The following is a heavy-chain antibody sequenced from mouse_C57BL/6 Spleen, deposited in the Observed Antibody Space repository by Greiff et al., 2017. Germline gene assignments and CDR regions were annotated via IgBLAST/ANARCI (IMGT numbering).Heavy chain of an antibody. CDR3: AREGWDWYFDV. CDR1: GYAFSSYW. V-gene: IGHV1-80*01. J-gene: IGHJ1*03. Sequence: LQQSGASVKISCTASGYAFSSYWMNWVKQRPGKGLEWIGQIYPGDGDTNYNGKFKGKATLTADKSSSTAYMQLSSLTSEDSAVYFCAREGWDWYFDVWGTGTTVTVSS. CDR2: IYPGDGDT. D-gene: IGHD3-2*02.